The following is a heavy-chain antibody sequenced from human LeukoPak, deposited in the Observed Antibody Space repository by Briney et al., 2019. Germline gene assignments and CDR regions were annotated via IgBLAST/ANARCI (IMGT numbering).Heavy chain of an antibody. CDR2: IIPIFGTA. Sequence: GASVKVSCKASGGTFSSYAISWVRQAPGQGLEWMGGIIPIFGTANYAQKFQGRVTITADESTSTAYMELSSLRSEDTAVYYCARGKTYCSSTSCYSRDYYYYMDVWGKGTTVTISS. V-gene: IGHV1-69*13. J-gene: IGHJ6*03. D-gene: IGHD2-2*01. CDR3: ARGKTYCSSTSCYSRDYYYYMDV. CDR1: GGTFSSYA.